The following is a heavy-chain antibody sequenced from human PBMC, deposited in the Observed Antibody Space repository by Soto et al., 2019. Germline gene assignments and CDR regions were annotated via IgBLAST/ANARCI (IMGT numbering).Heavy chain of an antibody. Sequence: PGGSLRLSCAASGFTFDDYAMHWVRQAPGKGLEWVSGISWNSGSIGYADPVKGRFTISRDNAKNSLYLQMNSLRAEDTALYYCAKDIGSGSQLYYGMDVWGQGTTVTVSS. CDR1: GFTFDDYA. J-gene: IGHJ6*02. CDR2: ISWNSGSI. CDR3: AKDIGSGSQLYYGMDV. D-gene: IGHD1-26*01. V-gene: IGHV3-9*01.